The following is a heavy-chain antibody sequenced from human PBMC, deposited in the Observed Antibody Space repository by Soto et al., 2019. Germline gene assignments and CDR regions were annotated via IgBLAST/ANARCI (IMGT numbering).Heavy chain of an antibody. J-gene: IGHJ4*02. CDR1: GGSISSYY. D-gene: IGHD3-3*01. Sequence: QVQLQESGPGLVKPSETLSLTCTVSGGSISSYYWSWIRQPPGKGLEWIGYIYYSGSTNYNPPLKSRVPISVDTSKNQFSLKLSSVTAADTAVYYCASGSLRQSKKVGVVNGLAIDYWGQGTLVTVSS. V-gene: IGHV4-59*08. CDR3: ASGSLRQSKKVGVVNGLAIDY. CDR2: IYYSGST.